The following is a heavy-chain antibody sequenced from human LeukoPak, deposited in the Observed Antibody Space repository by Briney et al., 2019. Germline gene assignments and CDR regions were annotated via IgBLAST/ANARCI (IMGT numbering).Heavy chain of an antibody. CDR3: AREENSGSPPYYMDV. D-gene: IGHD1-26*01. J-gene: IGHJ6*03. Sequence: SQTLSLTCTVSGGSTSSGSYCWSWIRQPAGKGLEWIGRIYTSGSTNYNPSLKSRVTISVDTSKNQFSLKLSSVTAADTAVYYCAREENSGSPPYYMDVWGKGTTVTVSS. CDR1: GGSTSSGSYC. CDR2: IYTSGST. V-gene: IGHV4-61*02.